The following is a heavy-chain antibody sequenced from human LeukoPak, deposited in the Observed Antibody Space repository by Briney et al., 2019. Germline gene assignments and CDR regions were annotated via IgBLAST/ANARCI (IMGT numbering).Heavy chain of an antibody. Sequence: PGGSLRLSCAASGFTFSNAWMSWVRQAPGKGLEWVGRIKSKTDGGTTDYAAPVKGRFTISRDDSKNKLYLQMNSLKTEDTAVYYCTTAAHYYGSGSYYIGRFFDYWGQGTLVTVSS. CDR2: IKSKTDGGTT. CDR1: GFTFSNAW. V-gene: IGHV3-15*01. CDR3: TTAAHYYGSGSYYIGRFFDY. J-gene: IGHJ4*02. D-gene: IGHD3-10*01.